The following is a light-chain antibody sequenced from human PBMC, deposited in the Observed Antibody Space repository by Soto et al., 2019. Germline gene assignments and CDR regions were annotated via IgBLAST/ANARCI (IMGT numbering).Light chain of an antibody. CDR3: QVYGESPPFA. CDR2: GEF. Sequence: EILLTQSPGTLSLSPGERVTLSCRASQSVRYNYLAWYRQKPGQAPRLLIYGEFERVAGVPERFSGSGSGTDFTLTISRLEPQAFPVYYCQVYGESPPFAFGPGTTVETK. V-gene: IGKV3-20*01. CDR1: QSVRYNY. J-gene: IGKJ3*01.